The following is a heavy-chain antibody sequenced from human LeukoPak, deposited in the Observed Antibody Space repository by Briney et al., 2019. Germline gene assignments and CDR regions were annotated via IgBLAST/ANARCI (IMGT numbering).Heavy chain of an antibody. CDR1: GGSISSYY. D-gene: IGHD3/OR15-3a*01. V-gene: IGHV4-4*07. J-gene: IGHJ4*02. CDR2: IYTSGST. CDR3: ARDADFWNGQPTN. Sequence: KPSETLSLTCTVSGGSISSYYWSWLRQPAGKGLEWIGRIYTSGSTNYNPSLKSRVTISVDKSKNQFSLKLSPVTAADTAVYYCARDADFWNGQPTNWGQGTLVTVSS.